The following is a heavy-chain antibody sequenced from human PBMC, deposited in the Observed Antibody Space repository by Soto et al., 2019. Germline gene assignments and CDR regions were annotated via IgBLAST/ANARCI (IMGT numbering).Heavy chain of an antibody. J-gene: IGHJ1*01. Sequence: PGGSLRLSCEASGFSVSSSHMIWVRQAPGKGLEWVSVIYSGGSTYYADSVKGRFTISRDNSKNSLYLQMNSLIADYTAVYYCARDFVHGDHPEYFQHWGQGTLVTVSS. CDR2: IYSGGST. D-gene: IGHD4-17*01. CDR1: GFSVSSSH. V-gene: IGHV3-66*01. CDR3: ARDFVHGDHPEYFQH.